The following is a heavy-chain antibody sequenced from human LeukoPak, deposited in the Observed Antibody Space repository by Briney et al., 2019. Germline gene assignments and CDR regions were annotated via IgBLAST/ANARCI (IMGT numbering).Heavy chain of an antibody. V-gene: IGHV4-34*01. D-gene: IGHD5-24*01. J-gene: IGHJ4*02. Sequence: SETLSLTCAVYGGSFSGYYWSWIRQPPGKGLEWTGEINHSGSTNYNPSLKSRVTISVDTSKNQFSLKLSSVTAADTAVYYCASAMVATNYWGQGTLVTVSS. CDR3: ASAMVATNY. CDR1: GGSFSGYY. CDR2: INHSGST.